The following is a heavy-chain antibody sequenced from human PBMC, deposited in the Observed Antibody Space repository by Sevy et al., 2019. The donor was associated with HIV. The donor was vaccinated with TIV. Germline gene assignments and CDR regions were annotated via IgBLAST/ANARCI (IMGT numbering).Heavy chain of an antibody. CDR2: ISRSGSST. V-gene: IGHV3-23*01. J-gene: IGHJ6*02. CDR3: AKEDVVVPVADYGLDV. CDR1: GFTFSNYA. D-gene: IGHD2-2*01. Sequence: GESLKISCAASGFTFSNYAMSWVRQAPGKGLEWVSSISRSGSSTDYADSVKGRVTISRDNSMNTLYLQMNSLRAEDTAVYYCAKEDVVVPVADYGLDVWGQGTTVTVSS.